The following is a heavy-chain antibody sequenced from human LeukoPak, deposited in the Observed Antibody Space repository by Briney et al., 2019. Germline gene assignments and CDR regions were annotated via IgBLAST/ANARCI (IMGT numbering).Heavy chain of an antibody. J-gene: IGHJ3*02. Sequence: GSLRLSCAASGFTFSSYSMNWVRQAPGKGLEWVSSISSSSSYIYYADSVKGRFTISRDNAKNSLYLQMNSLRAEDTAVYYCARDQSRPIVGATTGAFDIWGQGTMVTVSS. CDR2: ISSSSSYI. V-gene: IGHV3-21*01. CDR3: ARDQSRPIVGATTGAFDI. CDR1: GFTFSSYS. D-gene: IGHD1-26*01.